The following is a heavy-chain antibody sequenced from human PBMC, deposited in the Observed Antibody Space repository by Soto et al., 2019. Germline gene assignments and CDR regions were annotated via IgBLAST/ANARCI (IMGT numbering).Heavy chain of an antibody. J-gene: IGHJ4*02. D-gene: IGHD4-4*01. Sequence: SETLSLTCTVSGGSISSYYWSWIRQPPGKGLEWIGYIYYSGSTNYNPSLKSRVTISVDTSKNQFSLKLSSVTAADTAVYYCAIRGRPSAPTVTTHTYSFDYWGQGTLVTV. V-gene: IGHV4-59*08. CDR2: IYYSGST. CDR1: GGSISSYY. CDR3: AIRGRPSAPTVTTHTYSFDY.